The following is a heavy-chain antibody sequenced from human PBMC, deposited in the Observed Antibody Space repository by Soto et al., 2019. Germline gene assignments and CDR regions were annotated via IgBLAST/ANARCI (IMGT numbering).Heavy chain of an antibody. CDR3: ARETGEAGNYYGMDV. CDR2: IIPIFGTA. V-gene: IGHV1-69*12. D-gene: IGHD7-27*01. J-gene: IGHJ6*04. Sequence: QVQLVQSGAEVKKPGSSVKVSCKASGGTFSSYAISWVRQAPGQGLEWIGGIIPIFGTANYAQKFQGRVTITADESTSTDDRELSSLSSQYTAVYYCARETGEAGNYYGMDVWGEGTTVTVSS. CDR1: GGTFSSYA.